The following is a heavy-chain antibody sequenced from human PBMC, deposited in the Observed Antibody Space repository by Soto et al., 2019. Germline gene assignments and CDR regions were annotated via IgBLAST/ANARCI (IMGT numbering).Heavy chain of an antibody. CDR1: GFSHSTTGMC. Sequence: SGPTLVNPTRTLTLICTFSGFSHSTTGMCVSWIRQPPGKALEWLARIDGDDTKYYNTSLETRLTISKDTSKNQVVLTMTNVDPVDTATYYCTRIRGTRYCVSSICSGEYTYHQYGMDVWGQGTTVTVSS. D-gene: IGHD2-8*01. V-gene: IGHV2-70*11. CDR2: IDGDDTK. CDR3: TRIRGTRYCVSSICSGEYTYHQYGMDV. J-gene: IGHJ6*02.